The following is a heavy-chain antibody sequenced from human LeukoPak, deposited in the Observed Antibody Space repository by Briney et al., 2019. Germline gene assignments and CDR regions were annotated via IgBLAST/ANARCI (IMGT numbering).Heavy chain of an antibody. Sequence: GGSLRLSCGASGFTFSSYAMSWVRQAPGKGLEWVSYISSSSSTIYYADSVKGRFTISRDNAKNSLYLQMNSLRAEDTAVYYCARGGAYYYDSSGYYYWGQGTLVTVSS. CDR3: ARGGAYYYDSSGYYY. CDR1: GFTFSSYA. V-gene: IGHV3-48*01. J-gene: IGHJ4*02. CDR2: ISSSSSTI. D-gene: IGHD3-22*01.